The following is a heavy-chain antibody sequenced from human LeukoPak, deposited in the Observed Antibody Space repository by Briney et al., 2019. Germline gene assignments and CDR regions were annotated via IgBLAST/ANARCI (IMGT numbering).Heavy chain of an antibody. D-gene: IGHD6-13*01. V-gene: IGHV3-11*01. CDR2: ISSSGSTI. CDR3: ARDRDSSSWYSFWFDP. J-gene: IGHJ5*02. Sequence: GGSLRLSCAASGFTFSDYYMSWIRQAPGKGLEWVSYISSSGSTIYYADSVKGRFTISRDNAKNSLYPQMNSLRAEDTAVYYCARDRDSSSWYSFWFDPWGQGTLVTVSS. CDR1: GFTFSDYY.